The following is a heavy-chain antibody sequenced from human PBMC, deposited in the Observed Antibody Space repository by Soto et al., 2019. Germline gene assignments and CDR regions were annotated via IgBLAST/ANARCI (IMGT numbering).Heavy chain of an antibody. CDR3: TRIHFIVEPGINY. CDR2: IRTKSNHYAT. CDR1: GLSFSDSG. Sequence: GGSLRLSCAASGLSFSDSGIHWVRQASGKGLEWVGRIRTKSNHYATAYAASVKGRFTISRDDSRNTAYLQMNSLEAEDTAVYYCTRIHFIVEPGINYWGQGTLVTVPQ. D-gene: IGHD6-13*01. V-gene: IGHV3-73*01. J-gene: IGHJ4*02.